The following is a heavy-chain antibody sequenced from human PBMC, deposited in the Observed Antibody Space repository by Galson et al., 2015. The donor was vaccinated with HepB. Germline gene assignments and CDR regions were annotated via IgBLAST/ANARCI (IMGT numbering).Heavy chain of an antibody. J-gene: IGHJ4*02. CDR3: AKDRAYSSSRGALFDY. CDR2: ISWNSASI. Sequence: SLRLSCAASGFTFDDYAMHWVRQAPGKGLEWVSGISWNSASIGYADSVKGRFIISRDNAKNSLYLQMNSLRAEDTALYYCAKDRAYSSSRGALFDYWGQGTLVTVSS. D-gene: IGHD6-13*01. CDR1: GFTFDDYA. V-gene: IGHV3-9*01.